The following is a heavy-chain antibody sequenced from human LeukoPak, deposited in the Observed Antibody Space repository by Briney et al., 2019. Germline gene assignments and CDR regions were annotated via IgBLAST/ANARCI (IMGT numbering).Heavy chain of an antibody. D-gene: IGHD1-7*01. V-gene: IGHV1-46*01. CDR1: GYTFTSYY. J-gene: IGHJ4*02. Sequence: GASVKVSCKASGYTFTSYYTHWVRQAPGQGLEWMGIINPSGGSTSYAQKFQGRVTMTRDMSTSTVYMELSSLRSEDTAVYYCARGTGTYAGDRNFDYWGQGTLVTVSS. CDR3: ARGTGTYAGDRNFDY. CDR2: INPSGGST.